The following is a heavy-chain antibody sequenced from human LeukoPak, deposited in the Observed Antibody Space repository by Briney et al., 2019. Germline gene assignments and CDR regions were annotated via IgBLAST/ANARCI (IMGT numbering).Heavy chain of an antibody. D-gene: IGHD5-24*01. J-gene: IGHJ4*02. CDR1: GFTFDDYA. V-gene: IGHV3-9*03. Sequence: GGSLRLSCAASGFTFDDYAMRWVRLAPGKCLEWVLGISWNSDSIGYADSVKGRFTISRDNAKSSLYLPMNSLSAEDMALYYCAQDTEEMATIGYFDYWVQGTLVTVSS. CDR2: ISWNSDSI. CDR3: AQDTEEMATIGYFDY.